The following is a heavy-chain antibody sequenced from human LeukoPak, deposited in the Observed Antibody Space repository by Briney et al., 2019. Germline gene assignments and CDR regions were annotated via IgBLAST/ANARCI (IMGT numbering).Heavy chain of an antibody. Sequence: SETLSLTCTVSGGSISSGGYYWSWIRQHPGKGLEWIGYIYYSGSTYYNPSLKSRVTISVDTSKNQFSLKLSSVTAADTAVYYCARVMNYYDSSGYFTYFDYWGQGTLVTVSS. CDR2: IYYSGST. D-gene: IGHD3-22*01. V-gene: IGHV4-31*03. CDR3: ARVMNYYDSSGYFTYFDY. J-gene: IGHJ4*02. CDR1: GGSISSGGYY.